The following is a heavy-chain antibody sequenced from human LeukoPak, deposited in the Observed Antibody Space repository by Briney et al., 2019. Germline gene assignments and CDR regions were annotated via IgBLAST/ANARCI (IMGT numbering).Heavy chain of an antibody. J-gene: IGHJ4*02. V-gene: IGHV5-51*01. CDR3: ARQIGHDYVWGSYRYQDY. Sequence: GESLQIYCKGSGYSFTSYWIGWVRQLPGKGLEWMGIIYPGDSDTRYSPSFQGQVTISADKSISTAYLQWSSLKASDTAMYYCARQIGHDYVWGSYRYQDYWGQGTLVTVSS. D-gene: IGHD3-16*02. CDR2: IYPGDSDT. CDR1: GYSFTSYW.